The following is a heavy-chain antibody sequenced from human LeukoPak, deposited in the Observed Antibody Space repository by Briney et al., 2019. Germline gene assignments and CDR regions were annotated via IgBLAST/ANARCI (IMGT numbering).Heavy chain of an antibody. CDR2: IWYDGSNK. CDR1: GFTFSSYG. D-gene: IGHD3-10*01. Sequence: GGSLRLSCAASGFTFSSYGMHWVRQAPGKGLEWVAVIWYDGSNKYYADSVKGRFTISRDNSKNTLYLQMNSLRAEDTAVYYCARGPFITMVRGVMNPDYCGQGTLVTVSS. CDR3: ARGPFITMVRGVMNPDY. J-gene: IGHJ4*02. V-gene: IGHV3-33*01.